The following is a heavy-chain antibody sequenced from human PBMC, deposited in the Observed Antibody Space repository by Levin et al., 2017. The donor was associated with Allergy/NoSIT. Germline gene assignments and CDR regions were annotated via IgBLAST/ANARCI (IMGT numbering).Heavy chain of an antibody. CDR3: AKEIDASFDL. CDR1: EFPFSTYA. V-gene: IGHV3-23*01. J-gene: IGHJ2*01. CDR2: ITDNAAAT. D-gene: IGHD2-2*01. Sequence: ASVKVSCAASEFPFSTYAMAWVRQAPGKGLEWVSGITDNAAATYYADSVKGRFTISRDNSKNTLSLQMNCLRADDTAIYYCAKEIDASFDLWGRGTLVTVSS.